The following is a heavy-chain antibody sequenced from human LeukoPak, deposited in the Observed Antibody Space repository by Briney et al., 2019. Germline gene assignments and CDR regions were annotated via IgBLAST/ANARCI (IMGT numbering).Heavy chain of an antibody. CDR2: ISSSGSTI. V-gene: IGHV3-11*04. CDR3: ARDTSFGDYYYYMDV. Sequence: GGSLRLSCAASGFTFSDYYMSWIRQAPGKGLEWVSYISSSGSTIYYADSVKGRFTTSRDNAKNSLYLQMNSLRAEDTAVYYCARDTSFGDYYYYMDVWGKGTTVTVSS. J-gene: IGHJ6*03. CDR1: GFTFSDYY. D-gene: IGHD3-3*01.